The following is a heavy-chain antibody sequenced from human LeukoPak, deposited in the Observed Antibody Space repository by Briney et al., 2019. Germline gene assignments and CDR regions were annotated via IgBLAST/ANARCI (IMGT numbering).Heavy chain of an antibody. CDR3: ARVSTYYDFWSSYSDPLDY. J-gene: IGHJ4*02. CDR1: GGTFSSYA. V-gene: IGHV1-69*01. CDR2: IIPIFGTA. D-gene: IGHD3-3*01. Sequence: SVKVSCKASGGTFSSYAISWVRQAPGQGLEWMGGIIPIFGTANYAQKFQGRVTITADEPTSTAYMELSSLRSEDTAVYYCARVSTYYDFWSSYSDPLDYWGQGTLVTVSS.